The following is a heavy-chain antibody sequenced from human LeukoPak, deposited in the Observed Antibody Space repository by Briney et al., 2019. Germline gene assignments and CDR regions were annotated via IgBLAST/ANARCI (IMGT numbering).Heavy chain of an antibody. V-gene: IGHV1-69*05. Sequence: GASVKVSCKASGGTFSSYAISWVRQAPGQGLEWMGGIIPIFGTANYAQKFQGRVTITTDESTSTAYMELSSLRSEDTAVYYCASTPTGYCSSTSCLNWFDPWGQGTLVTVSS. CDR1: GGTFSSYA. CDR3: ASTPTGYCSSTSCLNWFDP. D-gene: IGHD2-2*01. CDR2: IIPIFGTA. J-gene: IGHJ5*02.